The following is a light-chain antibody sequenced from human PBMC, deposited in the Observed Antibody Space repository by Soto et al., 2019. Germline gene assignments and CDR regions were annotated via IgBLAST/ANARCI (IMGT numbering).Light chain of an antibody. J-gene: IGKJ1*01. CDR1: QSVSSSY. Sequence: EIVLTQSPGALSLSPGERVTLSCRASQSVSSSYLGWYQQKPGQSPRLLIYGASSRATGIPDRFSGSGSGTDFTLTISRLEAEDFAVYYCQQYDSYSWTFGQGTKVELK. CDR3: QQYDSYSWT. CDR2: GAS. V-gene: IGKV3-20*01.